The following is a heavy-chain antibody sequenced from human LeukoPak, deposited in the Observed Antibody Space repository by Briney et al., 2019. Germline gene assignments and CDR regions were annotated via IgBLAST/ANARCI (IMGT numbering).Heavy chain of an antibody. Sequence: GGSLRLSCAASGFTFSSYSMKWVRQAPGKGLEWVSSISSSSSYIYYADSVKGRFTISRDNAKNSLYLQMNSLRAEDTAVYYCARKPTNSSPLPWGQGTLVTVSS. J-gene: IGHJ5*02. CDR2: ISSSSSYI. CDR3: ARKPTNSSPLP. D-gene: IGHD6-6*01. CDR1: GFTFSSYS. V-gene: IGHV3-21*01.